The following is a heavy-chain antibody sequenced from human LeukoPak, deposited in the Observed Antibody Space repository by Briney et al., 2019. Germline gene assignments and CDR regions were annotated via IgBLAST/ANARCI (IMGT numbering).Heavy chain of an antibody. Sequence: GGSLRLSCAVSGFTFSSYWMSWVRQAPGKWLEWVAYIKQDGSEKYYVDSVKGRFTVSRDNAKNSLYLQMNSLRAEDTAVYYCARGRRRSTSCFFDYWGQGTLVTVSS. CDR3: ARGRRRSTSCFFDY. CDR1: GFTFSSYW. CDR2: IKQDGSEK. D-gene: IGHD2-2*01. V-gene: IGHV3-7*01. J-gene: IGHJ4*03.